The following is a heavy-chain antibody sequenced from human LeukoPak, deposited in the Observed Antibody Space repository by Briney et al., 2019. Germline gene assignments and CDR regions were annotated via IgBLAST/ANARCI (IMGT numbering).Heavy chain of an antibody. CDR2: IYYSGST. D-gene: IGHD3-3*01. Sequence: SETLSLTCTVSGCSISSYYWSWVRQPPGKGLEWIGYIYYSGSTNYNPSLKRRVTISVDTSKNQCTLKLSSVTAADTAVYYCAGHYDFWGGHAKPVDYWGQGTLVTVSS. J-gene: IGHJ4*02. V-gene: IGHV4-59*01. CDR1: GCSISSYY. CDR3: AGHYDFWGGHAKPVDY.